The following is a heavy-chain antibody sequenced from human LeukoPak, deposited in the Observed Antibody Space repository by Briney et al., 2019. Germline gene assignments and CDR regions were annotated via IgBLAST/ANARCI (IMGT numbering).Heavy chain of an antibody. Sequence: GGSLRLSCVASGFTFSSYEMNWVRQAPGKGLEWVSAISGSGSTIYYADSVKGRFTISRDNAKNSLYLQMNSLRAEDTAVYYCARTLYYDSSGYYREFDYWGQGTLVTVSS. D-gene: IGHD3-22*01. CDR2: ISGSGSTI. V-gene: IGHV3-48*03. CDR3: ARTLYYDSSGYYREFDY. J-gene: IGHJ4*02. CDR1: GFTFSSYE.